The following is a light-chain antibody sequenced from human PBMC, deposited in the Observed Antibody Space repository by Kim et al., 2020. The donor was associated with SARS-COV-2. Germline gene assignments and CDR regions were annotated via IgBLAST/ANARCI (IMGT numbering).Light chain of an antibody. V-gene: IGLV3-19*01. CDR3: SSRDSTGDHVV. J-gene: IGLJ3*02. CDR1: SLRKYY. Sequence: SYELTQDPAVSVALGQTVRLTCQGDSLRKYYATWYQQRPGQAPTLVLYGKYDRPTGIPDRFSGSASGNTASLTITGAQAEDEGDCYCSSRDSTGDHVVFGGGTQLTVL. CDR2: GKY.